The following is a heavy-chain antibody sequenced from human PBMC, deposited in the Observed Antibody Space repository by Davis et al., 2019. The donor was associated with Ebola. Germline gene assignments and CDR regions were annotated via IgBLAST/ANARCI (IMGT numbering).Heavy chain of an antibody. Sequence: ESLKIPCAAPGFIFRSYVISWVRQAPGKGLEWVSTLGTSADTYYADSVKGRFTISRDNSKNTLHLQMNSLRVEDTAIYYCAKDTSNVWFDVWGQGTMVTVSS. CDR3: AKDTSNVWFDV. V-gene: IGHV3-23*01. D-gene: IGHD6-19*01. CDR1: GFIFRSYV. CDR2: LGTSADT. J-gene: IGHJ3*01.